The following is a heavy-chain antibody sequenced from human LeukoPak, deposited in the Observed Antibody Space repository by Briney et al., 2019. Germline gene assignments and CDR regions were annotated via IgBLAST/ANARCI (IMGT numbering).Heavy chain of an antibody. J-gene: IGHJ4*02. D-gene: IGHD3-3*01. Sequence: GGSLRLSCAASGFTFSSYWMSWVRQAPGKGLEWVANIKQDGSEKYYVDSVKGRFTISRDNAKNSLYLQMNSLRAEDTAVYYCARVRGVFGAFGGFDYWGQGTLVTVSS. CDR2: IKQDGSEK. V-gene: IGHV3-7*03. CDR3: ARVRGVFGAFGGFDY. CDR1: GFTFSSYW.